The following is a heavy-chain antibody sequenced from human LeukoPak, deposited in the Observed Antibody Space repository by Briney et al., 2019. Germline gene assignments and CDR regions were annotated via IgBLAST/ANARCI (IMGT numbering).Heavy chain of an antibody. V-gene: IGHV4-59*01. Sequence: SSETLSHTCTVSGGSISSYYWSWIRQPPGKGLEWIGYIYYSGSTNYNPSLKSRVTISVDTSKNQFSLKLSSVTAADTAVYYCARGKPLDYWGRGTLVTVSS. CDR3: ARGKPLDY. CDR1: GGSISSYY. J-gene: IGHJ4*02. CDR2: IYYSGST.